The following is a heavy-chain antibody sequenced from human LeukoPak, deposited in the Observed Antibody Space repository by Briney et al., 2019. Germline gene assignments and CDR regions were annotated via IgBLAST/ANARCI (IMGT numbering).Heavy chain of an antibody. CDR1: GFTVSSNY. CDR2: IYSGGST. CDR3: ARDNYYSYMDV. Sequence: PGGSLRLSCAASGFTVSSNYMSWVRQAPGKGLEWVSVIYSGGSTYYADSVKGRFTISRDSSKNTLYLQMNSLRAEDTAVYYCARDNYYSYMDVWGKGTTVTISS. V-gene: IGHV3-66*01. J-gene: IGHJ6*03.